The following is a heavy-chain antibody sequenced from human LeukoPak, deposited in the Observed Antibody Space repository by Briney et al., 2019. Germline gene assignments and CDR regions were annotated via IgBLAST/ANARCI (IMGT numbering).Heavy chain of an antibody. Sequence: SVKVSCKASGGTFSSYAISWVRQAPGQGLEWMGGIIPIFGTANYAQKFQGRVTITADESTSTAYMELSSLRSEDTAVYYCARDRRDYVWGSYRYTVAFDIWGQGTMVTVSS. CDR1: GGTFSSYA. CDR2: IIPIFGTA. J-gene: IGHJ3*02. CDR3: ARDRRDYVWGSYRYTVAFDI. D-gene: IGHD3-16*02. V-gene: IGHV1-69*13.